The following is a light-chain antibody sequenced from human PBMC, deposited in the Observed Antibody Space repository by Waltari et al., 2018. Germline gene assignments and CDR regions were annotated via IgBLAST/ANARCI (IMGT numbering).Light chain of an antibody. V-gene: IGKV1-16*01. Sequence: DIQLTQSPSSLSASVGDTFPITCQASQGIGNNLNWYQQKPGKAPKLLIYRASSLQSGIPSRFSGSGSGTDFTLTISGLQPEYFATYYCQQGYSYPPTFGGGTKVEIK. CDR1: QGIGNN. J-gene: IGKJ4*01. CDR2: RAS. CDR3: QQGYSYPPT.